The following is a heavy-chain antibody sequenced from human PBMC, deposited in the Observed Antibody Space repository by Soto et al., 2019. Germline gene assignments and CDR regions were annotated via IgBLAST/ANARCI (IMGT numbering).Heavy chain of an antibody. V-gene: IGHV4-61*01. CDR2: IYYSGST. D-gene: IGHD2-15*01. CDR3: ARGGGDIEYCSGGSCYLADY. CDR1: GGSVSSGSYY. Sequence: PSETLSLTCTVSGGSVSSGSYYWSWIRQPPGKGLEWIGYIYYSGSTNYNPSLKSRVTISVDTSKNQFSLKLSSVTAADTAVYYCARGGGDIEYCSGGSCYLADYWGQGTLVTVSS. J-gene: IGHJ4*02.